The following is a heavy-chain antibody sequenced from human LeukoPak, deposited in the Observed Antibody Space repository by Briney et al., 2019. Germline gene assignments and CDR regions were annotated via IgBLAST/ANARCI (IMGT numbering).Heavy chain of an antibody. CDR3: ARGGAARLHFQN. CDR2: IYYSGST. CDR1: GGSVSSGSYY. V-gene: IGHV4-61*01. J-gene: IGHJ1*01. D-gene: IGHD6-6*01. Sequence: SETLSLTCTVSGGSVSSGSYYWSWIRQPPGKGLEWIGYIYYSGSTNYNPSLQSRVTISVDTSKNQFSLNLNSVTAADTAVYYCARGGAARLHFQNWGQGTLVTVSS.